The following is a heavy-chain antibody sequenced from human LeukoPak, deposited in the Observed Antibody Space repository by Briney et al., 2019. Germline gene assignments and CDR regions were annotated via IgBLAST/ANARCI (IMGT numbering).Heavy chain of an antibody. CDR2: MDQDGSGI. CDR1: GFTFGGYW. V-gene: IGHV3-7*01. CDR3: ARDRGYSTFDS. D-gene: IGHD4-23*01. Sequence: GGSLRLSCAGSGFTFGGYWMSWVRQAPGKGPEWVANMDQDGSGINYLDSVKGRFTISRDNAKNALYLWMNSLRADDTAVYYCARDRGYSTFDSWGQGVLVTVSS. J-gene: IGHJ4*02.